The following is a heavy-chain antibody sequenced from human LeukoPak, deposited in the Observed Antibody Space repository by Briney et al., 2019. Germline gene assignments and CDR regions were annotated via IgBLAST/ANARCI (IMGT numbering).Heavy chain of an antibody. V-gene: IGHV4-39*07. CDR2: IYHSGST. J-gene: IGHJ4*02. CDR3: ARFSEYSHSSVHYLDY. CDR1: GGSINSSSYY. D-gene: IGHD3-22*01. Sequence: PSETLSLTCTVSGGSINSSSYYWGWIRQPPGKGLEWIGNIYHSGSTYYNPSLKSRVTISVDTSKNQFSLKVSSVTAADTAVYYCARFSEYSHSSVHYLDYWGQGTLVSVSS.